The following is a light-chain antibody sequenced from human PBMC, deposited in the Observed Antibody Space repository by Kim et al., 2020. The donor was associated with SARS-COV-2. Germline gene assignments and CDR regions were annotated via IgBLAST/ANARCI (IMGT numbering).Light chain of an antibody. CDR3: HQYASSPYT. CDR1: QTVSSNY. J-gene: IGKJ2*01. V-gene: IGKV3-20*01. CDR2: GAS. Sequence: EIVLTQSPGTLSLSPGDTATLSCRASQTVSSNYVAWYQQKPGQTPRLLIYGASSRATGIPDRFGGSGSGTDFTLSISGLEPEDFVVYYCHQYASSPYTFGQGTKPGD.